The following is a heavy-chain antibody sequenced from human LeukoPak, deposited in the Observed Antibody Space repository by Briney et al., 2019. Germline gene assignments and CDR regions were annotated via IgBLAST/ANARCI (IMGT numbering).Heavy chain of an antibody. J-gene: IGHJ4*02. CDR2: ISGSSSYI. Sequence: PGGSLRLSCAASGFTFSSYSMNWVRQAPGKGLEWVSSISGSSSYIYYADSVKGRFTISRHNAKNSLYLQMNSLRAEDTAIYYCARDLGSYSSGWYMGFDYWGQGTLVTVSS. CDR3: ARDLGSYSSGWYMGFDY. V-gene: IGHV3-21*01. D-gene: IGHD6-19*01. CDR1: GFTFSSYS.